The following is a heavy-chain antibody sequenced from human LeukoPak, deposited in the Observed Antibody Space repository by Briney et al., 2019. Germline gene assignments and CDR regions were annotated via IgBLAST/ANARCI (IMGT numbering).Heavy chain of an antibody. V-gene: IGHV4-59*08. J-gene: IGHJ4*02. D-gene: IGHD1-26*01. Sequence: PSETLSLTCTVSGGSISSYYWSWIRQPPGKGLEWIGYIYYSGSTNYNPSLKSRVTISVDTSKNQFSLKLSSVTAADTAVYYCARRGSYYFNYYYFDYWGQGTLVTVSS. CDR2: IYYSGST. CDR1: GGSISSYY. CDR3: ARRGSYYFNYYYFDY.